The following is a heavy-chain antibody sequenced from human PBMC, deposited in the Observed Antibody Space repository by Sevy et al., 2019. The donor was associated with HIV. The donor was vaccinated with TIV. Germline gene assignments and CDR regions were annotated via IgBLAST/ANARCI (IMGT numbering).Heavy chain of an antibody. V-gene: IGHV4-38-2*01. CDR1: NFSISSGYY. J-gene: IGHJ6*02. CDR2: TYHGGST. Sequence: SETLSLTCGVSNFSISSGYYWGWIRQTPGKGLEWIGNTYHGGSTYYNPSLKSRVAISVDTSTNKPSLRLSSVTAADTAVYYCARQSGGDRLDYYGMDVWGQGTTVTVSS. CDR3: ARQSGGDRLDYYGMDV. D-gene: IGHD2-21*02.